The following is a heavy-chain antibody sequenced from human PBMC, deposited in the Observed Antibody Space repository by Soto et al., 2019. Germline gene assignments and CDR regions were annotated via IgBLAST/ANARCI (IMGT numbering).Heavy chain of an antibody. CDR2: IYYSGST. CDR3: ARDIVLVPAAMPDAFDI. J-gene: IGHJ3*02. Sequence: QVQLQESGPGLVKPSQTLSLTCTVSGGSISSGDYYWSWIRQPPGKGLEWIGYIYYSGSTYYTPSLKSRVTISVDTAKNQFSLKLSSVTAADTAVYYCARDIVLVPAAMPDAFDIWGQGTMVTVAS. CDR1: GGSISSGDYY. D-gene: IGHD2-2*01. V-gene: IGHV4-30-4*01.